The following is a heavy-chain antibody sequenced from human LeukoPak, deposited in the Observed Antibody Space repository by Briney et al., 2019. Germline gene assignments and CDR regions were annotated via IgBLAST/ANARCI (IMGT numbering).Heavy chain of an antibody. V-gene: IGHV1-18*01. CDR1: GYTFTSYG. CDR3: ARDLYYIAVAGNYYYYGMDV. D-gene: IGHD6-19*01. CDR2: ISAYNGNT. Sequence: GASVTVSCKASGYTFTSYGISWVRQAPGQGLEWMGWISAYNGNTNYAQKLQGRVTMTTDTSTSTAYMELRSLRSDDTAVYYCARDLYYIAVAGNYYYYGMDVWGQGTTVTVSS. J-gene: IGHJ6*02.